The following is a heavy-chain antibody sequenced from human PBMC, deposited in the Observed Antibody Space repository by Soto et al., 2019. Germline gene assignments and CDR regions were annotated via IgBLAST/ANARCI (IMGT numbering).Heavy chain of an antibody. CDR1: GYSFTSYW. CDR3: ARRAYCGGDCYSAYDD. J-gene: IGHJ4*02. V-gene: IGHV5-51*01. CDR2: IYPGDSDT. Sequence: GESPKISCKGSGYSFTSYWIGWVRQMPGKGLEWMGIIYPGDSDTRYSPSFQGQVTISADKSISTTYLQWSSLKASDTAMYYCARRAYCGGDCYSAYDDWGQGTLVTVFS. D-gene: IGHD2-21*02.